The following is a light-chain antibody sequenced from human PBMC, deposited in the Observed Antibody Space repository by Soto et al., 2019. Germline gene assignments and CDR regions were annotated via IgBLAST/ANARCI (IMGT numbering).Light chain of an antibody. J-gene: IGKJ1*01. CDR2: AAS. CDR3: QQYNGAQFT. Sequence: DIQMTQSPSSLSASVGERATIACRASQGINNYLVWYQQKPGNLPKLLIYAASTLQSVAPSRFSGSGSRKDFSLTISSLQPGDVATYYCQQYNGAQFTFVQGTKVEIK. CDR1: QGINNY. V-gene: IGKV1-27*01.